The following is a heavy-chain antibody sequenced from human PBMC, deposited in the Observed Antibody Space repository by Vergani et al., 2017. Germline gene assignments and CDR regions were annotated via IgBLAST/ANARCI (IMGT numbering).Heavy chain of an antibody. J-gene: IGHJ4*02. CDR2: INSDGSST. V-gene: IGHV3-74*01. D-gene: IGHD6-19*01. Sequence: EIQLVESGGGLVQPGGSLRLSCAASGFTFSSYWMHWVRQAPGKGLVWVSRINSDGSSTNYADSVKGRFTISRDNAKNTLYLRMNSLRAEDTALYYCAKDKIAVAGTRGGFFDYWGQGTLVTVSS. CDR1: GFTFSSYW. CDR3: AKDKIAVAGTRGGFFDY.